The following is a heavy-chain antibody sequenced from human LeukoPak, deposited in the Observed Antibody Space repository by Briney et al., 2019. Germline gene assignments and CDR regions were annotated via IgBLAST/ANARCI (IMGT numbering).Heavy chain of an antibody. D-gene: IGHD3-10*01. CDR2: IYHSGST. Sequence: SETLSLTCTVSSGSISSGGYYWSWIRQPPGKGLEWIGYIYHSGSTYYNPSLKSRVTISVDRSKNQFSLKLSSVTAADTAVYYCARIGYYGSGSYTYWGQGTLVTVSS. J-gene: IGHJ4*02. CDR3: ARIGYYGSGSYTY. CDR1: SGSISSGGYY. V-gene: IGHV4-30-2*01.